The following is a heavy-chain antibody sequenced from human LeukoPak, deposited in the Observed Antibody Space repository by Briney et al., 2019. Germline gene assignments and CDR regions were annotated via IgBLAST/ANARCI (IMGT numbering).Heavy chain of an antibody. V-gene: IGHV4-39*07. Sequence: SETLSLTCTVSGGSISSSSYYWGWIRQPPGKGLEWIGSIYYSGSTYYNPSLKRRVTISVDTSKNQFSLKLSSVPAADTAVYYCARAKVVPAAMDLLDYWGQGTLVTVSS. CDR3: ARAKVVPAAMDLLDY. CDR1: GGSISSSSYY. CDR2: IYYSGST. J-gene: IGHJ4*02. D-gene: IGHD2-2*01.